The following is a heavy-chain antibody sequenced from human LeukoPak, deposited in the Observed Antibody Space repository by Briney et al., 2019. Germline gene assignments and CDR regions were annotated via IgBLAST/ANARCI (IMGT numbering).Heavy chain of an antibody. J-gene: IGHJ5*02. V-gene: IGHV1-2*02. CDR2: INPNSGGT. CDR1: GYTFTGYY. CDR3: ARALRSTNNWFDP. D-gene: IGHD2-2*01. Sequence: WASVKVSCKASGYTFTGYYMHWVRQAPGQGLEWMGWINPNSGGTNYAQKFQGRVTMTKDTSISTAYMELSRLRSDDTAVYYCARALRSTNNWFDPWGQGTLVTVSS.